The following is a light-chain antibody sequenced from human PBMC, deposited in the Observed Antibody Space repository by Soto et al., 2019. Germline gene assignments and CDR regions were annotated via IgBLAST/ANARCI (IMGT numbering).Light chain of an antibody. CDR1: QDSSNY. J-gene: IGKJ4*01. Sequence: DIQMTQSPSSLSASVGDRVTITCQASQDSSNYLNWYQQKPGKAPKLLIYDASNLETGVPSRFSGSGSGTDFTFTISSLQPEDMATYYCQQYDNLPFFGGGTKVEIK. CDR3: QQYDNLPF. V-gene: IGKV1-33*01. CDR2: DAS.